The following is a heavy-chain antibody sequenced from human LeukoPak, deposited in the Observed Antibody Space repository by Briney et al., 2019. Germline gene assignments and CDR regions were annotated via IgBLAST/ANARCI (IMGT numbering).Heavy chain of an antibody. CDR3: GRGGYSSGWFQDY. CDR2: IYYSGNT. Sequence: PSETLSLTCTVSGGSISTYYWSWIRQPPGKGLEWIGYIYYSGNTNYNPSLKSRVTISVDTSKNQFSLKLSSVTAADTAVYYCGRGGYSSGWFQDYWGQGTLVTVSS. D-gene: IGHD6-19*01. V-gene: IGHV4-59*01. CDR1: GGSISTYY. J-gene: IGHJ4*02.